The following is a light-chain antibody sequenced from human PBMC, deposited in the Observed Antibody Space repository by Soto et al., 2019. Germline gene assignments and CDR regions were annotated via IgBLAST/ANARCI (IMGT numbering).Light chain of an antibody. CDR2: WAS. CDR3: QQYYSTPLT. Sequence: DIVMTQSPDSLAVSLGEKATINCKSSQSVLYSSNNKNYLAWYQQKPGQRPKLLIYWASTRESGDPDRFSGSGSGTDFTITISRLQAEDVAVYYCQQYYSTPLTFGGGTKVEIK. CDR1: QSVLYSSNNKNY. V-gene: IGKV4-1*01. J-gene: IGKJ4*01.